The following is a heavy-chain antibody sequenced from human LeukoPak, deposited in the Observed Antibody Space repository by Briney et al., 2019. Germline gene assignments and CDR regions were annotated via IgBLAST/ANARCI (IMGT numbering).Heavy chain of an antibody. CDR3: ARDRVVRVQTVAGDVVY. J-gene: IGHJ4*02. CDR1: GYTFTSYG. CDR2: ISAYNGNT. V-gene: IGHV1-18*01. D-gene: IGHD2-15*01. Sequence: ASVKVSCKASGYTFTSYGISWVRQAPGQGLEWMGWISAYNGNTNYAQKLQGRVTMTTDTSTSTAYMELRSLRSDDTAVYYCARDRVVRVQTVAGDVVYWGQGTLVPVSS.